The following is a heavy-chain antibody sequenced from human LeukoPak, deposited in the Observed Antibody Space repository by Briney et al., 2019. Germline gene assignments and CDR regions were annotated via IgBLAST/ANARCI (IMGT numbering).Heavy chain of an antibody. CDR3: ARYRFVVGATDSFDM. CDR1: GFTFSSYS. CDR2: ITSSSSYI. J-gene: IGHJ3*02. Sequence: PGRSLRLSCAASGFTFSSYSMNWVRQAPGKGLEWVSSITSSSSYIYYADSVKGRFTISRDNAKNSLYLQVNSLRAEDTAVYYCARYRFVVGATDSFDMWGQGATVTVSS. V-gene: IGHV3-21*01. D-gene: IGHD1-26*01.